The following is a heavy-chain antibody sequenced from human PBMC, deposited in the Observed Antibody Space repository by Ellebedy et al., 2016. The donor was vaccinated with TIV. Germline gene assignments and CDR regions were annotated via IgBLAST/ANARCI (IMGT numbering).Heavy chain of an antibody. CDR2: IKEDGSEK. CDR1: GFTFSSYS. J-gene: IGHJ4*02. Sequence: GESLKISCAASGFTFSSYSMNWVRQAPGKGLEWVANIKEDGSEKYYVDSVKGRFTISRDNSKNTLYLQMNSLRAEDTAVYYCARDGGSDDWGQGTLVTVSS. V-gene: IGHV3-7*01. CDR3: ARDGGSDD. D-gene: IGHD1-26*01.